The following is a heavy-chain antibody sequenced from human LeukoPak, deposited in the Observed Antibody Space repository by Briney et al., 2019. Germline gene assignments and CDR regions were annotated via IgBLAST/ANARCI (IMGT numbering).Heavy chain of an antibody. J-gene: IGHJ4*02. Sequence: ASVKVSCKASGYTFTIYGISWVRQAPGQGLEWMGWIRAYYGNTNYAQKLQGRVTITTDTSTSTAYMELRTLRSDDTAVYYWAREGSYYYDSSGYSSFDYWGQGTLVTVSS. CDR1: GYTFTIYG. D-gene: IGHD3-22*01. CDR3: AREGSYYYDSSGYSSFDY. CDR2: IRAYYGNT. V-gene: IGHV1-18*01.